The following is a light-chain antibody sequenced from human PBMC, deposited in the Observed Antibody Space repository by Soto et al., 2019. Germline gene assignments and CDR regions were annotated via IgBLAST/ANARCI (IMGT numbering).Light chain of an antibody. CDR2: AAS. V-gene: IGKV1-39*01. CDR1: QSISNH. CDR3: QQSSRSPPT. Sequence: DIQLTQSPSSLSPSLEDRGIITCRASQSISNHLNWYQQKPGKAPKLLIFAASRLQSGVPSRFSGSRAGPEFTLTITSLKPEAFETYYCQQSSRSPPTFGQGTNVDIK. J-gene: IGKJ1*01.